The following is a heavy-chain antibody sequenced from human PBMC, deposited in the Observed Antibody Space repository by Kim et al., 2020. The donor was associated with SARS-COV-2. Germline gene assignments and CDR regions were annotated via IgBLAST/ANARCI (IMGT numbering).Heavy chain of an antibody. V-gene: IGHV3-30*18. CDR1: GFTFSSYG. CDR2: ISYDGSNK. CDR3: AKGIGSLYGDYLLV. J-gene: IGHJ4*02. D-gene: IGHD4-17*01. Sequence: GGSLRLSCAASGFTFSSYGMHWVRQAPGKGLEWVAVISYDGSNKYYADSVKGRFTISRDNSKNTLYLQMNSLRAEDTAVYYCAKGIGSLYGDYLLVWGQGTLVTVSS.